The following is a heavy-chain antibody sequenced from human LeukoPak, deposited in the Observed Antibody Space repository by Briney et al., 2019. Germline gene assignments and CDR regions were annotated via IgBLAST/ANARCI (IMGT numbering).Heavy chain of an antibody. V-gene: IGHV4-34*01. Sequence: SETLSLTCAVYGGSFSGYYWSWIRQPPGKGLEWIGEINHSGSTNYNPSLKSRVTISVDTSKNQFSLKLSSVTAADTAVYYCARGGRGTIFGVVISLDVWGKGITVTVSS. CDR2: INHSGST. D-gene: IGHD3-3*01. CDR1: GGSFSGYY. CDR3: ARGGRGTIFGVVISLDV. J-gene: IGHJ6*04.